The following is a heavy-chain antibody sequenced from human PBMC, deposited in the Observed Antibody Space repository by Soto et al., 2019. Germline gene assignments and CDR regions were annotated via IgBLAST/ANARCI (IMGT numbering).Heavy chain of an antibody. CDR1: GYTFTSYD. CDR3: ARGTNLEGDCTNGVGLPAY. CDR2: MNPNSGNT. D-gene: IGHD2-8*01. J-gene: IGHJ4*02. V-gene: IGHV1-8*01. Sequence: QVQLVQSGAEVKKPGASVKVSCKASGYTFTSYDINWVRQATGQGLEWMGWMNPNSGNTGYAQKFQGRVTMTRNTXXRXAXXELSSRRPEATAVYYCARGTNLEGDCTNGVGLPAYWGQGPLVTVSS.